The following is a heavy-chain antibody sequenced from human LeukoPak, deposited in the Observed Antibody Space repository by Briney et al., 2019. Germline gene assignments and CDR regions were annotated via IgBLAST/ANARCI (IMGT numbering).Heavy chain of an antibody. CDR1: GGSFSGYY. J-gene: IGHJ4*02. Sequence: PSETLSLTCAVFGGSFSGYYWSWIRQPPGKGLEWIGEINHSGSTNYNPSLKSRVTISVDTSKNQFSLKLSSVTAADTAVYYCARGRRQLRYFDEAPGGWYFDYWGQGTLVTVSS. CDR3: ARGRRQLRYFDEAPGGWYFDY. CDR2: INHSGST. V-gene: IGHV4-34*01. D-gene: IGHD3-9*01.